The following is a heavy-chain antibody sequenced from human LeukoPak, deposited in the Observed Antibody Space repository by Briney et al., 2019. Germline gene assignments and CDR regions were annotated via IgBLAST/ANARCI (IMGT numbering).Heavy chain of an antibody. CDR3: ARDLKREIRLFGY. J-gene: IGHJ4*02. CDR2: INAGNGNT. Sequence: GASVKVSCKASVYTFTSYAMHWVRQAPGQRLEWMGWINAGNGNTKYSQEFQGRVTMTTDTSTSTAYMELRSLRSDDTAVYYCARDLKREIRLFGYWGQGTLVTVSS. V-gene: IGHV1-3*01. CDR1: VYTFTSYA. D-gene: IGHD3-16*01.